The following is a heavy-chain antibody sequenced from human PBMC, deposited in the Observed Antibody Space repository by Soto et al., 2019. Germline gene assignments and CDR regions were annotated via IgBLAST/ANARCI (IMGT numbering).Heavy chain of an antibody. V-gene: IGHV4-34*01. Sequence: SETLSLTCAVYGGSFSGYYWSWIRQPPGKGLEWIGEINHSGSTNYNPSLKSRVTISVDTSKNQFSLKLSSVTAADTAVYYCARGSWNWNLRYFDYWGQGTLVTVS. CDR1: GGSFSGYY. CDR3: ARGSWNWNLRYFDY. CDR2: INHSGST. J-gene: IGHJ4*02. D-gene: IGHD1-7*01.